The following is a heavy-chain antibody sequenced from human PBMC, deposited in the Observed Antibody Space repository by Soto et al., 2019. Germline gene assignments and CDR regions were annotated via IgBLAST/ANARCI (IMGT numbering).Heavy chain of an antibody. V-gene: IGHV3-74*01. CDR2: INSDGSST. D-gene: IGHD3-9*01. CDR3: ARANVLRYFDWAHRDAFHI. J-gene: IGHJ3*02. Sequence: GGSLRLSCAASGFTFSSYWMHWVRQAPGKGLVWVSRINSDGSSTSYADSVKGRFTISRDNAKNTLYLQMNSLRAEDTAVYYCARANVLRYFDWAHRDAFHIWGQGTMVTVSS. CDR1: GFTFSSYW.